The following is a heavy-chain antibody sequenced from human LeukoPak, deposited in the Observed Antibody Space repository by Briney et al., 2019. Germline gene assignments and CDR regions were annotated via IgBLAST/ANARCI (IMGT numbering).Heavy chain of an antibody. J-gene: IGHJ4*02. V-gene: IGHV3-21*01. CDR1: GFTFISYT. CDR3: ARDVPYSGY. D-gene: IGHD2-21*01. Sequence: GGSLRLSCATSGFTFISYTMNWVRRAPGKGLEWVSSISSTGGYIFYAESVKGRFTISRDNAKNSLYLQMNGLRTDDTAVYYCARDVPYSGYWGQGTLVTVSS. CDR2: ISSTGGYI.